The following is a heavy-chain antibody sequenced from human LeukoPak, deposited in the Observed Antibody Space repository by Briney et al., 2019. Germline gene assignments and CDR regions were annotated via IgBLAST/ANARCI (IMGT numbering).Heavy chain of an antibody. CDR1: GFTFSSYW. D-gene: IGHD3-22*01. CDR2: INSDGSST. Sequence: GGSLRLSCAASGFTFSSYWMHWVRQAPGKGLVWVSRINSDGSSTSYADSVRGRFTISRDNAKNTLYLQMNSLRAEDTAVYYCARAGDSSGYVGRGYIWGQGTMVTVSS. J-gene: IGHJ3*02. V-gene: IGHV3-74*01. CDR3: ARAGDSSGYVGRGYI.